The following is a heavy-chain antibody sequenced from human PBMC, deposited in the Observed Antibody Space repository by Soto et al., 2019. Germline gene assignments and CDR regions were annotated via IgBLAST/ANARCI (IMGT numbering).Heavy chain of an antibody. CDR2: ISSSSSTI. Sequence: HPGGSLRLSCAASGFTFSSYSMNWVRQAPGKGLEWVSYISSSSSTIYYADSVKGRFTISRDNAKNSLYLQMNSLRDEDTAVYYCARSIAARQGYNYYYGMDVWGQGTTVTVSS. J-gene: IGHJ6*02. D-gene: IGHD6-6*01. V-gene: IGHV3-48*02. CDR3: ARSIAARQGYNYYYGMDV. CDR1: GFTFSSYS.